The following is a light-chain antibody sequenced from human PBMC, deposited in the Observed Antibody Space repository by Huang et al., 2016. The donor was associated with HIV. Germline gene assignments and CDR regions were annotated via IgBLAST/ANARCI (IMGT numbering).Light chain of an antibody. CDR3: QQYYGTPMNT. CDR2: WAS. Sequence: DIVLTQSPDSLAVSLGGRATINCKSSQSVLYTSNHKSHLVWYQQKPGQPPRLLIYWASIRESGVPDRVSGSGSGTDFTLTIRSLQAEDVAVYYCQQYYGTPMNTFGQGTKLEIK. V-gene: IGKV4-1*01. J-gene: IGKJ2*01. CDR1: QSVLYTSNHKSH.